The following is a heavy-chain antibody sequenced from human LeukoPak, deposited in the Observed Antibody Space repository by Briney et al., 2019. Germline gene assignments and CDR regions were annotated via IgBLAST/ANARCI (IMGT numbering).Heavy chain of an antibody. D-gene: IGHD3-10*01. J-gene: IGHJ4*02. Sequence: ASVKVSCKASGYTFTGYYMHWVRQAPGQGLEWMGWINPNSGGTNYAQKFQGRVTMTRDTSISTAYMDLRRLKSDDTAVYFCARLGLSRGSDFCGQGTLFTVSS. CDR3: ARLGLSRGSDF. CDR1: GYTFTGYY. CDR2: INPNSGGT. V-gene: IGHV1-2*02.